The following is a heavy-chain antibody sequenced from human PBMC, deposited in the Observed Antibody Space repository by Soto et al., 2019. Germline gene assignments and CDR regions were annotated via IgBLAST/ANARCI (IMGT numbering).Heavy chain of an antibody. V-gene: IGHV4-31*03. CDR3: ARSSSTFLYCDT. CDR2: IYYTGST. Sequence: QVQLQESGPGLVKPSQTLSLTCTVSGGSISSGGYYWSWIRQHPGKGLEWIGYIYYTGSTYYNPSLKSRVNISVETSKNLFSLKLSSVTAADTAVYYCARSSSTFLYCDTWGQGTLVTVSS. CDR1: GGSISSGGYY. D-gene: IGHD2-2*01. J-gene: IGHJ4*02.